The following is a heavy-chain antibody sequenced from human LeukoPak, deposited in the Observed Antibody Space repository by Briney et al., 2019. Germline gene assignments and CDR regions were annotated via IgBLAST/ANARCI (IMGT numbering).Heavy chain of an antibody. CDR2: IYSAGST. D-gene: IGHD6-13*01. V-gene: IGHV3-53*01. CDR3: AKDRLAADGEFDY. CDR1: GFTVTSSF. J-gene: IGHJ4*02. Sequence: HTGGSLRLSCAASGFTVTSSFMNWVRQAPGKGLEWVSVIYSAGSTYYADSVKGRFTISRDNSKNTLYLQMNSLRAEDTAVYYCAKDRLAADGEFDYWGQGTLVTVSS.